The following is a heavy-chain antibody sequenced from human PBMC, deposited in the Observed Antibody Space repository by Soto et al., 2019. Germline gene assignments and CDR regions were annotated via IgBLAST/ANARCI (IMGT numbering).Heavy chain of an antibody. V-gene: IGHV3-23*01. CDR3: AKKVNSGPGSQYFDY. CDR2: FRSGGDDGTT. CDR1: GFTFSSYS. Sequence: LRLSCVASGFTFSSYSMSWVRQAPGKGLEWVSGFRSGGDDGTTYYADSVKGRFTISRDNSKNTLFLQMNSLRAEDTAIYYCAKKVNSGPGSQYFDYWGQGTLVTVSS. D-gene: IGHD3-10*01. J-gene: IGHJ4*02.